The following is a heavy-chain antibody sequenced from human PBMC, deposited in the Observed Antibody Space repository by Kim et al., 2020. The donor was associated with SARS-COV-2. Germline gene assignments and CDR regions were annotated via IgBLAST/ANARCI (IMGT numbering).Heavy chain of an antibody. V-gene: IGHV1-3*01. D-gene: IGHD1-26*01. Sequence: YSPKFQGRVTITRDTSASTAYMELSSLRSEDTAVYYCARYSGSYYYFDYWGQGTLVTVSS. CDR3: ARYSGSYYYFDY. J-gene: IGHJ4*02.